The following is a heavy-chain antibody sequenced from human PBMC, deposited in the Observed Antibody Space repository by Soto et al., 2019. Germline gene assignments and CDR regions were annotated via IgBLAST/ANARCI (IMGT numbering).Heavy chain of an antibody. CDR3: ARDYRTPGALDI. CDR1: GFTFSSHS. CDR2: ITSGYTYI. V-gene: IGHV3-21*01. Sequence: GGSLRLSCAASGFTFSSHSMNWVRQAPGKGLEWVSSITSGYTYIYHADSVRGRFTISRDNAKNSLYLQMNSLRAEDTAVYYCARDYRTPGALDIWGQGTMVTVSS. D-gene: IGHD2-15*01. J-gene: IGHJ3*02.